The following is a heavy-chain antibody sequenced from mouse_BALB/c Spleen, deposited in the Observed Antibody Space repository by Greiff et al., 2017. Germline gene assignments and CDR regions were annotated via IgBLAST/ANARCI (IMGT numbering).Heavy chain of an antibody. CDR1: GFTFSSYA. CDR3: ARNPYYRYDFYYFDY. Sequence: EVHLVESGGGLVKPGGSLKLSCAASGFTFSSYAMSWVRQTPEKRLEWVASISSGGSTYYPDSVKGRFTISRDNARNILYLQMSSLRSEDTAMYYCARNPYYRYDFYYFDYWGQGTTLTVSS. V-gene: IGHV5-6-5*01. J-gene: IGHJ2*01. CDR2: ISSGGST. D-gene: IGHD2-14*01.